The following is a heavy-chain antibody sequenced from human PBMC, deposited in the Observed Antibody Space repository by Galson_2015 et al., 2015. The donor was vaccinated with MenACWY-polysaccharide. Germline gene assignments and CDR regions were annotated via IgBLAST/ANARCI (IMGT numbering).Heavy chain of an antibody. J-gene: IGHJ4*02. Sequence: SLRLSCAASGFTFSNYDMSWVRQAPGKGLEWVSYMSSSGSDIYYSDSVKGRVTISRDNPKNSLYLQMNSVRYDDTAVYYCESLSEYSCDYWGQGTLVTVSS. CDR2: MSSSGSDI. CDR1: GFTFSNYD. V-gene: IGHV3-11*01. D-gene: IGHD2/OR15-2a*01. CDR3: ESLSEYSCDY.